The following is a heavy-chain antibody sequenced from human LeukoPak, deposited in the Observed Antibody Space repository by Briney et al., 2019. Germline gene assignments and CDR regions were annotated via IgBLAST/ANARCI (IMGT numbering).Heavy chain of an antibody. V-gene: IGHV1-2*02. CDR1: GYTLTGYY. J-gene: IGHJ3*02. D-gene: IGHD5-12*01. Sequence: ASVKVSCKASGYTLTGYYMHWVRQAPGQGLEWMGWINPNSGGTNYAQKFQGRVTMTRDTSITTAYMELSSLRSDDTAVYYCARYSGFDLGAFDTWGQGTMVTVSS. CDR2: INPNSGGT. CDR3: ARYSGFDLGAFDT.